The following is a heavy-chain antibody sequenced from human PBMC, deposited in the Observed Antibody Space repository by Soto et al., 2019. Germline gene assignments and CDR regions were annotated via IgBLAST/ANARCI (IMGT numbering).Heavy chain of an antibody. J-gene: IGHJ4*02. D-gene: IGHD3-22*01. V-gene: IGHV4-61*01. CDR2: IYYSGST. Sequence: SETLSLTCTVSGGSVSSRSYYWSWIRQPPGKGLEWIGYIYYSGSTNYNPPLKSRVTISVDTSKNQFSLKLSSVTAADTDVYYCARVDRYYDSSGYYPHQFDYWGQGTLVTVSS. CDR3: ARVDRYYDSSGYYPHQFDY. CDR1: GGSVSSRSYY.